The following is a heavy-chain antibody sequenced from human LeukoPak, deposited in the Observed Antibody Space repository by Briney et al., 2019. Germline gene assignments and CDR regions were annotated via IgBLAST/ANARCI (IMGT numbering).Heavy chain of an antibody. CDR2: IYSGGST. CDR1: GFTVSSNY. D-gene: IGHD5-24*01. Sequence: GGSLRLSCAASGFTVSSNYMSWVRQAPGKGLEWVSVIYSGGSTYYADSVKGRFTISRDNSKNTLYLQMNSLRPEDTAVYYCAKDDAWLQYGDWGRGTLVTVSS. V-gene: IGHV3-53*01. J-gene: IGHJ4*02. CDR3: AKDDAWLQYGD.